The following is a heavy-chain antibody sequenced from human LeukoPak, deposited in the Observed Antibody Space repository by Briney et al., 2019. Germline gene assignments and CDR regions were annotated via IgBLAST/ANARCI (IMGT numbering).Heavy chain of an antibody. D-gene: IGHD2-15*01. CDR1: GYTSTSYG. V-gene: IGHV1-18*01. CDR3: VRGRYCSGGSCYSGAFDF. Sequence: ASVKVSCKASGYTSTSYGITWVRQAPGQGLEWMGWVSGYNSDTNYAQKFQGRVTMTTDTSTSTAYMELRSLRSDDTAVYYCVRGRYCSGGSCYSGAFDFWGQGTMVTVSS. J-gene: IGHJ3*01. CDR2: VSGYNSDT.